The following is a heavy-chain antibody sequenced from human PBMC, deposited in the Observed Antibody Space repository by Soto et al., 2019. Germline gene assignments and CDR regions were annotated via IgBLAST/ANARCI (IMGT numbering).Heavy chain of an antibody. CDR3: ARDQYSSGWYGVDY. J-gene: IGHJ4*02. CDR2: IWYDGSNK. D-gene: IGHD6-19*01. CDR1: GFTFSSYG. V-gene: IGHV3-33*01. Sequence: GGSLRLSCAASGFTFSSYGMHWVRQAPGKGLEWVAVIWYDGSNKYYADSVKGRFTISRDNSKNTLYLQMNSLRAEDTAVYYCARDQYSSGWYGVDYWGQGTLVTVSS.